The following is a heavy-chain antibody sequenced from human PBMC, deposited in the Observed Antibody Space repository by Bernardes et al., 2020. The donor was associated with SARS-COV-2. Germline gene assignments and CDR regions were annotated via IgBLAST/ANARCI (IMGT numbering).Heavy chain of an antibody. Sequence: SETLSLTCTVSGGSISSGGYYWAWIRQPPGKGLEWIGTIYYSGSTYYNPSLKSRVTISVDTSKNQFSLKLSSVTAADTAVYYCARQAFGSGWEVDYWGQGTLVTVSS. D-gene: IGHD6-19*01. CDR3: ARQAFGSGWEVDY. J-gene: IGHJ4*02. V-gene: IGHV4-39*01. CDR1: GGSISSGGYY. CDR2: IYYSGST.